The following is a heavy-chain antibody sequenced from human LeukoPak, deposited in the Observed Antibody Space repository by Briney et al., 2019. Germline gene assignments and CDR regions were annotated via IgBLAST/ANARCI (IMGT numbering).Heavy chain of an antibody. V-gene: IGHV1-18*01. CDR3: ARKSGGDSH. D-gene: IGHD2-21*02. CDR2: ISAYNGNT. Sequence: LEWMGWISAYNGNTNYAQKLQGRVTMTTDTSTSTAYMELRNLRSDDTAVYYCARKSGGDSHWGQGTLVTVSS. J-gene: IGHJ4*02.